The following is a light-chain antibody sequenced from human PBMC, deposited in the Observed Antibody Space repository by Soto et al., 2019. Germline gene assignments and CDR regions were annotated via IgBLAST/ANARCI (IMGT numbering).Light chain of an antibody. CDR1: SSDVGSYDL. J-gene: IGLJ1*01. Sequence: QSALTQPASVSGSPGQSITIPCTGTSSDVGSYDLVSWYQQHPGKAPQLMIYEGSKRPSGVSNRFSGSKSGNTASLTISGLQAEDEADYSCCTYAGGSTFYVFGSVTKVPVL. CDR3: CTYAGGSTFYV. CDR2: EGS. V-gene: IGLV2-23*03.